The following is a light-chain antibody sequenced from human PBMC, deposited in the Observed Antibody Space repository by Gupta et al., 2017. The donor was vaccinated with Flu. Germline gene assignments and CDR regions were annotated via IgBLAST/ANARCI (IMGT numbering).Light chain of an antibody. V-gene: IGLV1-44*01. CDR3: AAWDDSLNGWV. Sequence: QSVLTQPPSASGTPGQRVPISCSGSSSNIGSNPVNWYQQLPGTAPKLLIDSNNQRPSGVPDRFSGSKSGTSASLAISGLQSEDEADYYCAAWDDSLNGWVFGGGTKLTVL. CDR1: SSNIGSNP. CDR2: SNN. J-gene: IGLJ3*02.